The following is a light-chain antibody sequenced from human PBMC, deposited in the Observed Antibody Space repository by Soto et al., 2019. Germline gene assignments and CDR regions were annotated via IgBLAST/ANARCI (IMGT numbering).Light chain of an antibody. V-gene: IGKV3-11*01. J-gene: IGKJ1*01. Sequence: VLMQSPGTLSLSTGERATLSCRASQSVSTSLAWYQQKPGQAPRLLIYDASTRATGIPARFSGSGSGTDFTLTITSLEPEDFAVYYCQLRSNWPPTFGQGTKVDIK. CDR1: QSVSTS. CDR3: QLRSNWPPT. CDR2: DAS.